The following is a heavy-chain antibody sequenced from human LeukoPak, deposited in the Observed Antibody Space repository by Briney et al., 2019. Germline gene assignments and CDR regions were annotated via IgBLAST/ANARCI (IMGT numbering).Heavy chain of an antibody. CDR2: MNPNRGKT. D-gene: IGHD2-2*01. CDR3: ARGKDIVVVPAAMYNWFDP. V-gene: IGHV1-8*01. CDR1: GYTFTSYD. Sequence: ASVTVSCKASGYTFTSYDINWGRQAAGEGGEGRGWMNPNRGKTDYAQRMQGRGTITRKNTIRTAYMEVSRRREEETEVYYGARGKDIVVVPAAMYNWFDPWGQGTLVTVSS. J-gene: IGHJ5*02.